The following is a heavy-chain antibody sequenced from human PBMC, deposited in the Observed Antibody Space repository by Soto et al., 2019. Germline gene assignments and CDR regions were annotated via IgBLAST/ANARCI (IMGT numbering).Heavy chain of an antibody. Sequence: PGGSLRLSCAASGFIFSSYAMSWVRQATGKGLEWVSSISGSGSGTYYADYVKGRFTISRDNSKNTLYLQMNSLRAEDTAVYFCAKGPYSGTYFFFDYWGQGTLVTVSS. D-gene: IGHD1-26*01. CDR2: ISGSGSGT. CDR1: GFIFSSYA. J-gene: IGHJ4*02. CDR3: AKGPYSGTYFFFDY. V-gene: IGHV3-23*01.